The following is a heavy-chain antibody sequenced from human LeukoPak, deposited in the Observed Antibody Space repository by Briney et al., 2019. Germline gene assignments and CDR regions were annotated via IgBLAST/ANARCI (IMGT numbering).Heavy chain of an antibody. CDR2: IYYSGCT. J-gene: IGHJ4*02. Sequence: SETLSLTCTVSGGSISSYYWSWIRQPPGKGLEWIGYIYYSGCTSYNPSLKSRVTISVDTSKNQFSLKLTSVTAADTAVYYCASRNDILTGYVFDFWGQGTLVTVSS. CDR3: ASRNDILTGYVFDF. D-gene: IGHD3-9*01. CDR1: GGSISSYY. V-gene: IGHV4-59*08.